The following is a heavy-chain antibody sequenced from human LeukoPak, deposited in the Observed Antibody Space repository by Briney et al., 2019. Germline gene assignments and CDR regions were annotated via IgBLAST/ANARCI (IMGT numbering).Heavy chain of an antibody. CDR3: ARLRKFCGGDCQDDFDI. J-gene: IGHJ3*02. V-gene: IGHV4-34*01. CDR1: GGSISSYY. CDR2: INHSGTT. Sequence: PSETLSLTCTVSGGSISSYYWSWIRQPPGKGLEWIGEINHSGTTHYNPSLKSRVTISVDTSKNQVSLNLRSVTAADSAVYYCARLRKFCGGDCQDDFDIWGQGTMVTVSS. D-gene: IGHD2-21*02.